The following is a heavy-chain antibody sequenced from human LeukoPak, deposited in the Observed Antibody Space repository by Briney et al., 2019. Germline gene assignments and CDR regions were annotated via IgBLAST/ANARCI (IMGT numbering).Heavy chain of an antibody. V-gene: IGHV3-66*01. D-gene: IGHD3-10*01. CDR2: ICSGGST. CDR3: ARAVRGVIITKGYFQH. J-gene: IGHJ1*01. CDR1: GFTVSSNY. Sequence: PGGSLRLSCAASGFTVSSNYMSWVRQAPGKGLEWVSVICSGGSTYYADSVKGRFTISRDNSKNTLYLQMNSLRAEDTAVYYCARAVRGVIITKGYFQHWGQGTLVTVSS.